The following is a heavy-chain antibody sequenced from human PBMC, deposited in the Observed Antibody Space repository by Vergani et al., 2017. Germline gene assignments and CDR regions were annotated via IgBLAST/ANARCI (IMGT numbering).Heavy chain of an antibody. CDR2: IIPILGIA. CDR3: ARDRAVGATMGAFDI. CDR1: GGTFSSYT. J-gene: IGHJ3*02. V-gene: IGHV1-69*08. D-gene: IGHD1-26*01. Sequence: QVQLVQSGAEVKKPGSSVKVSCKASGGTFSSYTISWVRQAPGQGLEWMGRIIPILGIANYAQKLQGRVTMTTDTSTSTAYMELRSLRSDDTAVYYCARDRAVGATMGAFDIWGQGTMVTVSS.